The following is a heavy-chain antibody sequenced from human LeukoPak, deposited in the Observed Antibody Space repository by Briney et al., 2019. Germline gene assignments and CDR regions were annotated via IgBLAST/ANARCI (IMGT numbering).Heavy chain of an antibody. CDR2: ISTSSSYI. D-gene: IGHD6-19*01. Sequence: GGSLRLSCAAYGFTFSSYSMNWVRQAPGKGLEWVSFISTSSSYIYYADSVKGRFTISRDNAKNSLYLQMNSLRAEDMGLYYCAKDAGSGWYHWFDPWGQGTLVTVSS. CDR3: AKDAGSGWYHWFDP. CDR1: GFTFSSYS. J-gene: IGHJ5*02. V-gene: IGHV3-21*04.